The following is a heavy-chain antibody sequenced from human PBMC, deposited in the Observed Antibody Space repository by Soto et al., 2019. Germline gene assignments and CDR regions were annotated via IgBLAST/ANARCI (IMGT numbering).Heavy chain of an antibody. V-gene: IGHV3-49*04. Sequence: GSLRHSCTASGFTFGDYAMSWVRQAPGKGLEWVGFIRSKAYGGTTEYAASVKGRFTTSRDDSKSIAYLQMNSLKTEDTSVFYCSRVQQTNDYRMDRSCQGHPVTVS. CDR1: GFTFGDYA. CDR2: IRSKAYGGTT. J-gene: IGHJ6*02. CDR3: SRVQQTNDYRMDR.